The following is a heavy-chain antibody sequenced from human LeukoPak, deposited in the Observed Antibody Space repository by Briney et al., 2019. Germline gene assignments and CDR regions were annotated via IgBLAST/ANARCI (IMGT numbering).Heavy chain of an antibody. J-gene: IGHJ4*02. CDR2: ISYDGSNR. CDR1: GGSFSGYY. D-gene: IGHD7-27*01. V-gene: IGHV3-30*03. CDR3: ARKTGVTGEAFDY. Sequence: LSLTCAVYGGSFSGYYWSWIRQAPGKGLEWVAVISYDGSNRYYADSVKGRFTISRDNAKNSVYLQMNSLRTEDTAVYYCARKTGVTGEAFDYWGQGTLVTVSS.